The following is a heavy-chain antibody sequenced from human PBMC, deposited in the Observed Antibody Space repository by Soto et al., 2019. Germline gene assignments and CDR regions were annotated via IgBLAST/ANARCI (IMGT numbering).Heavy chain of an antibody. CDR1: GFTFGDYA. D-gene: IGHD5-18*01. CDR3: TRDQSYGYFDY. Sequence: GGSLGLCCTASGFTFGDYAMSWVRQAPGKGLEWVGFIRSKAYGGTTEYAASVKGRFTISRDDSKSIAYLQMNSLKTEDTAVYYCTRDQSYGYFDYWGQGTLVTVSS. J-gene: IGHJ4*02. CDR2: IRSKAYGGTT. V-gene: IGHV3-49*04.